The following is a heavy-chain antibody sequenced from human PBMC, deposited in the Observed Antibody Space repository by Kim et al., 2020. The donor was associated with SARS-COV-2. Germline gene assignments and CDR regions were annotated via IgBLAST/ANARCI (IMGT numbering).Heavy chain of an antibody. J-gene: IGHJ4*02. Sequence: STIYYADSVKGRFTISRDNAKNSLYLQMNSLRAEDTAVYYCATGWNWSLYWGQGTLVTVSS. D-gene: IGHD1-7*01. CDR2: STI. V-gene: IGHV3-48*03. CDR3: ATGWNWSLY.